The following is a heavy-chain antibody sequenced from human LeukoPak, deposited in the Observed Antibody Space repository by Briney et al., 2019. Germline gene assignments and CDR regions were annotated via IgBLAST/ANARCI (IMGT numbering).Heavy chain of an antibody. CDR2: IRYDGSNK. CDR3: ARDGVRDGLYFDR. J-gene: IGHJ4*02. V-gene: IGHV3-30*02. Sequence: GGSLRLSCAASGFIFSSYGMHWVRQAPGKGLEWVTFIRYDGSNKYYADSVKGRFTISRDNSKNTLYLQMNSLRAEDTAVYYCARDGVRDGLYFDRWGQGTLVTVSS. CDR1: GFIFSSYG. D-gene: IGHD5-24*01.